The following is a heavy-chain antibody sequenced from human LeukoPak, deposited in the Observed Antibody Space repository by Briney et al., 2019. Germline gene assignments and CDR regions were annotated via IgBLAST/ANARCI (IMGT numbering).Heavy chain of an antibody. CDR3: ARDQGTTYYYDSSGYTFDY. J-gene: IGHJ4*02. Sequence: GGSLRLSCAASGFTFSSYSMNWVRQAPGKGLEWVSSISSSSSYIYYADLVKGRFTISRDNAKNSLYLQMNSLRAEDTAVYYCARDQGTTYYYDSSGYTFDYWGQGTLVTVSS. V-gene: IGHV3-21*01. CDR1: GFTFSSYS. D-gene: IGHD3-22*01. CDR2: ISSSSSYI.